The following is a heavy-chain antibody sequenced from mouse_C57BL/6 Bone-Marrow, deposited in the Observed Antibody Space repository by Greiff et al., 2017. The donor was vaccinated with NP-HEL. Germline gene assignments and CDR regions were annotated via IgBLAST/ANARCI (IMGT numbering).Heavy chain of an antibody. CDR1: GFTFSSYT. CDR3: ARRYSNYVGVYFDY. J-gene: IGHJ2*01. Sequence: DVMLVESGGGLVKPGGSLKLSCAASGFTFSSYTMSWVRQTPEKRLEWVATISGGGGNTYYPDSVKGRFTISRDNAKNTLYLQMSSLRSEDTALYYCARRYSNYVGVYFDYWGQGTTLTVSS. D-gene: IGHD2-5*01. V-gene: IGHV5-9*01. CDR2: ISGGGGNT.